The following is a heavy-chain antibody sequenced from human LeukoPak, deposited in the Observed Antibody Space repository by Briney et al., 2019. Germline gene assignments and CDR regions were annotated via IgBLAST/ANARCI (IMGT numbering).Heavy chain of an antibody. J-gene: IGHJ5*02. V-gene: IGHV4-61*10. D-gene: IGHD3-10*01. CDR1: GGSISSGSYY. Sequence: PSQTLSLTCTVSGGSISSGSYYWSWIRQPAGKGLEWIGYIYYTGNTDYNPSLKSRVTMSVDTSKNQFSLKLSSVTAADTAVYSCARGSVRGEFDPWGQGTLVTVSS. CDR3: ARGSVRGEFDP. CDR2: IYYTGNT.